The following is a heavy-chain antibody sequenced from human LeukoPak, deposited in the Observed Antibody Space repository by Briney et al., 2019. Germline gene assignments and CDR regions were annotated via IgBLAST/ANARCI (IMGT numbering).Heavy chain of an antibody. CDR1: GGSFSGYY. Sequence: PSETLSLTCAVYGGSFSGYYWSWIRQPPGKGLEWIGEINHSGSTNYNPSLKSRVTISVDTSKNQFSLKLSSVTAADTAVYYCARHFPQLPHIDYWGQGTLVTVSS. CDR2: INHSGST. CDR3: ARHFPQLPHIDY. D-gene: IGHD2-2*01. V-gene: IGHV4-34*01. J-gene: IGHJ4*02.